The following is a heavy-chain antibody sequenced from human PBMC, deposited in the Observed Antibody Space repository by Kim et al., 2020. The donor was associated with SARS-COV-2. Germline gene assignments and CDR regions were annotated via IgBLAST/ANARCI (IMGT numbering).Heavy chain of an antibody. CDR3: APTDSSGYERTG. V-gene: IGHV4-39*07. J-gene: IGHJ4*02. Sequence: YHTPSLKSRVTISVDTSKNQFSLKLSSVTAADTAVYYCAPTDSSGYERTGWGQGTLVTVSS. D-gene: IGHD3-22*01.